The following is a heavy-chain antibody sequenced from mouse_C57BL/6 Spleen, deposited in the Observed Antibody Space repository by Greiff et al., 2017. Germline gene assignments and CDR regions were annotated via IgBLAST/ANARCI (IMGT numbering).Heavy chain of an antibody. J-gene: IGHJ3*01. D-gene: IGHD1-1*01. CDR3: ATFFYYVFAY. Sequence: EVQLQQSGAELVRPGASVKLSCTASGFNIKDDYMHWVKQRPEQGLEWIGWIDPENGDTEYASKFQGKATITADTSSNTAYLQLSSLTTEDSAIYYCATFFYYVFAYWGQGTLVTVSA. CDR1: GFNIKDDY. CDR2: IDPENGDT. V-gene: IGHV14-4*01.